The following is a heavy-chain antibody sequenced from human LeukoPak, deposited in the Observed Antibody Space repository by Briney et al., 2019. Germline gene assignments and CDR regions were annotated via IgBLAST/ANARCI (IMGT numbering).Heavy chain of an antibody. J-gene: IGHJ4*02. D-gene: IGHD2-2*01. CDR1: GYTFTSYG. Sequence: ASVKVSCKASGYTFTSYGISWVRQAPGQGLEWMGWISAYNGNTNYAQKLQDRVTMTTDTSTSTAYMELRSLRSDDTAVYYCARDPCSSTSCPFDYWGQGTLVTVSS. CDR3: ARDPCSSTSCPFDY. CDR2: ISAYNGNT. V-gene: IGHV1-18*04.